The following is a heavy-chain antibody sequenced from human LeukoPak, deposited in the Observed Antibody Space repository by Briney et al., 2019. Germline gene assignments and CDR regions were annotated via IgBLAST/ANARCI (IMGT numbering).Heavy chain of an antibody. D-gene: IGHD3-3*01. CDR1: GFTFSSFS. CDR3: ARDSRAIFGPEPHFDY. J-gene: IGHJ4*02. Sequence: GGSLRLSCAASGFTFSSFSMSWVRQAPGKGLEWVSSISSSSSYIYYADSVKGRFTISRDNAKNSLYLQMNSLRAEDTAVYYCARDSRAIFGPEPHFDYWGQGTLVTVSS. V-gene: IGHV3-21*01. CDR2: ISSSSSYI.